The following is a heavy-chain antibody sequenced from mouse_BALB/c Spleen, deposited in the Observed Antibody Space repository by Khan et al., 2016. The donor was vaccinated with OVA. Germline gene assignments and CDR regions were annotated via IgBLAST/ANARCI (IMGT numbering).Heavy chain of an antibody. V-gene: IGHV1-4*01. CDR3: AGEGACYRAGGWCAY. Sequence: VQLQQSGAELARPGASVKMSCKASGYTFTTYTMHWVKQRPGQGLEWIGYIIPTNDYTNYNQKFKDRATLTADKSSSTAYMQLSSLTSEDSALCYCAGEGACYRAGGWCAYGGQGTLVTVSA. CDR2: IIPTNDYT. J-gene: IGHJ3*01. D-gene: IGHD2-14*01. CDR1: GYTFTTYT.